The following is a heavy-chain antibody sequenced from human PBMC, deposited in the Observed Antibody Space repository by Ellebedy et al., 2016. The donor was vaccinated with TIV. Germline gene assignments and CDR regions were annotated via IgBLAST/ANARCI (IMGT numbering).Heavy chain of an antibody. CDR2: ISYDGSNK. V-gene: IGHV3-30-3*01. D-gene: IGHD4-17*01. CDR1: GFTFNSYA. J-gene: IGHJ4*02. CDR3: ARGYGDYEEGKSEIY. Sequence: GESLKISCSASGFTFNSYALHWVRQDPGKGLEWVAVISYDGSNKYYADSVKGRFTISRDNSKNTLYLQMNSLRTEDTAVYYCARGYGDYEEGKSEIYWGQGTLVTVSS.